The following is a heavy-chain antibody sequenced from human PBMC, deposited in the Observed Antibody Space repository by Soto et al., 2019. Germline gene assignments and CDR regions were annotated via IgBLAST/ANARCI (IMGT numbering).Heavy chain of an antibody. CDR2: ISAYNGNT. D-gene: IGHD1-26*01. Sequence: ASVKVSCKASGYTFTSYGISWVRQAPGQGLEWMGWISAYNGNTNYAQKLQGRVTMTTDTSTSTAYMEQRSLRSDDTAVYYCAHSPAEVGAPPTDNWFDPWGQGTLVTVSS. J-gene: IGHJ5*02. CDR3: AHSPAEVGAPPTDNWFDP. V-gene: IGHV1-18*01. CDR1: GYTFTSYG.